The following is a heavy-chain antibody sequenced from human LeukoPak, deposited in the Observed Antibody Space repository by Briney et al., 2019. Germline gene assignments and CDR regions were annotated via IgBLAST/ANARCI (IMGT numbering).Heavy chain of an antibody. CDR3: ARREGSFDY. V-gene: IGHV3-48*04. CDR1: GFTFGSYA. CDR2: ISSTGYTI. Sequence: PGGSLRLSCAASGFTFGSYAMSWVRQAPGKGLEWVSYISSTGYTIHYADSVRGRFTISRDNAKKSLYLQMNSLRADDTAVYYCARREGSFDYWGQGTLVTVSS. J-gene: IGHJ4*02. D-gene: IGHD6-6*01.